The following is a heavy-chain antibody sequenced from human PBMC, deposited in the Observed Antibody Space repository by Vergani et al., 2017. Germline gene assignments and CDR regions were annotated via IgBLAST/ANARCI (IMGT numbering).Heavy chain of an antibody. CDR1: GFTVSSNY. J-gene: IGHJ5*02. V-gene: IGHV3-53*04. D-gene: IGHD1-14*01. Sequence: EVQLVESGGGLVQPGGSLRLSCAASGFTVSSNYMSWVRQAPGKGLEWVSVIYSGGSTYYADSVKGRFTISRHNSKNTLYLQMNSLRAEDTAVYYCARCWEGEGPEEPNWFDPWGQGTLVTVSS. CDR3: ARCWEGEGPEEPNWFDP. CDR2: IYSGGST.